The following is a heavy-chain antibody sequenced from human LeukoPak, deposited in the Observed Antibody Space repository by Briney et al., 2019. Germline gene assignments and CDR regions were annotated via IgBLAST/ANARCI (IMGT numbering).Heavy chain of an antibody. CDR3: ARAPTSISHPKWFDA. V-gene: IGHV5-51*01. CDR2: IYPGDYDT. Sequence: GDSLKISCKGSGYSFTSYWIGWVRQMPGKGLEWMGIIYPGDYDTRYSPSFQGQVTISVDKSISIAYLQWGSLKASDTAMYYCARAPTSISHPKWFDAWGQGTQVTVSS. J-gene: IGHJ5*02. CDR1: GYSFTSYW. D-gene: IGHD2-2*01.